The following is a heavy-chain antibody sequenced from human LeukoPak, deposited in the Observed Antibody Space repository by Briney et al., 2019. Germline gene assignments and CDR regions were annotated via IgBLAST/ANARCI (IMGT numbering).Heavy chain of an antibody. V-gene: IGHV3-21*01. D-gene: IGHD5-18*01. CDR3: ARDYGYNDYFDY. J-gene: IGHJ4*02. Sequence: GGSLRLSCAASGFTFTDFYMNWVRQAPGKGLEWVSSISSSSSYIYYADSVKGRFTISRDNAKNSLYLQMNSLRAEDTAVYYCARDYGYNDYFDYWGQGTLVTVSS. CDR2: ISSSSSYI. CDR1: GFTFTDFY.